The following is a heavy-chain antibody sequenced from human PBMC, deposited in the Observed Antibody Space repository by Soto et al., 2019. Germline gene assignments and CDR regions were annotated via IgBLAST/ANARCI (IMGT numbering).Heavy chain of an antibody. J-gene: IGHJ3*02. CDR1: GGTFSSYT. Sequence: QVQLVQSGAEVKKPGSSVKVSCKASGGTFSSYTISWVRQAPGQGLEWMGRIIPILAIANYAQKFQGRVTITADKSTSPAEMELSSLRSEDTAVYYCARLAAQQWLVPPDAFEIWGQGTMVTVSS. CDR2: IIPILAIA. V-gene: IGHV1-69*02. D-gene: IGHD6-19*01. CDR3: ARLAAQQWLVPPDAFEI.